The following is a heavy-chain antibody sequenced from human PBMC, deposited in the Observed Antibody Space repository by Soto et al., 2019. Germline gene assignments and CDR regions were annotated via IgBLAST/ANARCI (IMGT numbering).Heavy chain of an antibody. V-gene: IGHV1-69*19. Sequence: QVQLVQSGAEMKKPGSSVKVSCQSSGGTFNTYAMNWVRQAPGQGPEWMGDISPMFGAANYAPKLQGSVTITADESTGTSYMKLTSLTSEDTALYFCAREVQVHTPAFVYWGQGTLVTVSS. CDR3: AREVQVHTPAFVY. D-gene: IGHD3-10*01. CDR2: ISPMFGAA. CDR1: GGTFNTYA. J-gene: IGHJ4*02.